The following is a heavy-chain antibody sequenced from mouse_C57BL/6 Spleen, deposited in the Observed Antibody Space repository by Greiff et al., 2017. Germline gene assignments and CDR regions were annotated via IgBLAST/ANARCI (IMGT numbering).Heavy chain of an antibody. CDR3: ARVVFGYDYVFYAMDY. CDR1: GYSLTGYY. CDR2: INPSTGGT. V-gene: IGHV1-42*01. Sequence: VQLQQSGPPLVKPGASVKISCKASGYSLTGYYMNWVKQSPEKSLEWIVEINPSTGGTTYNQKFKAKATLTVDKSSSTAYMQLKSLTSEDSAVYYCARVVFGYDYVFYAMDYWGQGTSGTVSS. D-gene: IGHD2-4*01. J-gene: IGHJ4*01.